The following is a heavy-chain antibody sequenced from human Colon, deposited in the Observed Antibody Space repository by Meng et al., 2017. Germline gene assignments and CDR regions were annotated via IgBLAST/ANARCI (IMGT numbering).Heavy chain of an antibody. CDR1: GSRVNIGSYY. V-gene: IGHV4-39*07. CDR3: ASLVTTVTTGNWFDP. Sequence: QVQRPGPGRGKPLQPLPLPLTFAGSRVNIGSYYWAWVCHAPGKGMEWIGIIHNCGKTYYNSSLKRRVNILVATSTNQFSLKLTSVTAADTAVYLCASLVTTVTTGNWFDPWGQGTLVTVSS. J-gene: IGHJ5*02. CDR2: IHNCGKT. D-gene: IGHD4-17*01.